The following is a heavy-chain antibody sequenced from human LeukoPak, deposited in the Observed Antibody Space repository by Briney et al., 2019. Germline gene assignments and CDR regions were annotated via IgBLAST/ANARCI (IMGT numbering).Heavy chain of an antibody. Sequence: GGSLRLSCAASGFTFSSYAMSWVRQAPGKGLEWVSYISSSSSTIYYADSVKGRFTISRDNAKNSLYLQMNSLRAEDTAVYYCAREVRGSTSGNNWFDPWGQGTLVTVSS. V-gene: IGHV3-48*04. CDR1: GFTFSSYA. D-gene: IGHD2-2*01. CDR2: ISSSSSTI. J-gene: IGHJ5*02. CDR3: AREVRGSTSGNNWFDP.